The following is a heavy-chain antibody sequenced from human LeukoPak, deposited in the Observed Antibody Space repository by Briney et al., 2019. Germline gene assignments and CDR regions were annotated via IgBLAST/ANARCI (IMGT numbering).Heavy chain of an antibody. V-gene: IGHV3-21*01. D-gene: IGHD6-13*01. CDR3: ARGRLAAAGSVSWFDP. Sequence: KTGGSLRLSCAASGFTFSSYSMNWVRQAPGKGLEWVSSISSSSSYIYYADSVKGRFTISRDNAKNSLYLQMNSLRAEDTAVYYCARGRLAAAGSVSWFDPWGQGTLVTVSS. CDR2: ISSSSSYI. J-gene: IGHJ5*02. CDR1: GFTFSSYS.